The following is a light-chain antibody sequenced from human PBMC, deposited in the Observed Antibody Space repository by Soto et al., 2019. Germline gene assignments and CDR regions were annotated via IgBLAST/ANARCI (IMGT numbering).Light chain of an antibody. V-gene: IGKV3-20*01. Sequence: EIVSTQSPGTLSLSPGERATLSCRASQSVSSSYLAWYQQKPGQAPRLLIYGASSRATGIPDRFSGSGSGTDFTLTISRLEPEVFAVYYCQQYGSSSGFTFGPGTKVDIK. CDR1: QSVSSSY. J-gene: IGKJ3*01. CDR2: GAS. CDR3: QQYGSSSGFT.